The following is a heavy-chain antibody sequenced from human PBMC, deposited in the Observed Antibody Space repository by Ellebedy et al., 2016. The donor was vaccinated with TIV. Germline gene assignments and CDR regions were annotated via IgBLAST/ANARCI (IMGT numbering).Heavy chain of an antibody. V-gene: IGHV3-23*01. D-gene: IGHD1-1*01. Sequence: GESLKTSCAVPGFPFSSYALHSVRQAPGQGLEWGSSIGSGGGSQHYADSVKGRFNISTDDSRTTLFLQMNRLRADDTDVYYCAQDAQGYAFAWGQGTLVTVSS. CDR2: IGSGGGSQ. J-gene: IGHJ4*02. CDR3: AQDAQGYAFA. CDR1: GFPFSSYA.